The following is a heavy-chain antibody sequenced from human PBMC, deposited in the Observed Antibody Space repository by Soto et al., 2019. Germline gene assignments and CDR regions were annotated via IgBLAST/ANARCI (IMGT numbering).Heavy chain of an antibody. D-gene: IGHD3-22*01. J-gene: IGHJ6*02. CDR2: ISYDGINK. Sequence: GGSLRLSCAASGFIFSHFAMHWVRQAPGKGLDWVAVISYDGINKYYADSVKGRFTISRDSSTNTLYLQMNSLRVEDTAVYYCENDYYASSDHNYYYYGMDVWGQGTAVTVSS. CDR3: ENDYYASSDHNYYYYGMDV. V-gene: IGHV3-30*18. CDR1: GFIFSHFA.